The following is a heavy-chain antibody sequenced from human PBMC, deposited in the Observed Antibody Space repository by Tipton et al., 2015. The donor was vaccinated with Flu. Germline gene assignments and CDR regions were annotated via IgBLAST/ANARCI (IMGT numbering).Heavy chain of an antibody. CDR2: ITPSGSRK. V-gene: IGHV3-48*03. D-gene: IGHD3-16*01. Sequence: GSLRLSCAASGFTFSRYAMSWVRQAPGKGLEWVSHITPSGSRKYYADSVKGRFTISRDNAKNSLYLQMNSLRAEDTAVYYCARGFIRLCDYWGQGSLVTVSS. J-gene: IGHJ4*02. CDR3: ARGFIRLCDY. CDR1: GFTFSRYA.